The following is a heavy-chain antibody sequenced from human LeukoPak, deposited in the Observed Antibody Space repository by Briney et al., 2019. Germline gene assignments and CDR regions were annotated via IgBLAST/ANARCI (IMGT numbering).Heavy chain of an antibody. V-gene: IGHV3-66*01. CDR2: IYSGGST. D-gene: IGHD2-2*01. Sequence: GRSLRLSCAVSGFTVSSNYMSWVRQAPGKGLEWVSVIYSGGSTYYADSAKGRFTISRDNSKNTLYLQMNSLGAEDTAVYYCARDSGDIVVVPAAIYYYYGMDVWGQGTTVTVSS. CDR1: GFTVSSNY. J-gene: IGHJ6*02. CDR3: ARDSGDIVVVPAAIYYYYGMDV.